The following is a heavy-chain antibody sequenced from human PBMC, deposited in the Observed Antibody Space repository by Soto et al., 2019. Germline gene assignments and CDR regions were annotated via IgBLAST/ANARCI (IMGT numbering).Heavy chain of an antibody. J-gene: IGHJ6*02. CDR1: GYTFTSFS. CDR2: TNAGNGNT. CDR3: ATPVKGNGGKSYYYHGMDV. Sequence: QVRLVQSGAEVKKPGASVKVSCKASGYTFTSFSMHWVRQAPGQRLEWMGWTNAGNGNTRYSQKFQGRVTITRDTSASTAYMELSSLRSEDSAVYYCATPVKGNGGKSYYYHGMDVWGQGTTVTVSS. D-gene: IGHD2-15*01. V-gene: IGHV1-3*01.